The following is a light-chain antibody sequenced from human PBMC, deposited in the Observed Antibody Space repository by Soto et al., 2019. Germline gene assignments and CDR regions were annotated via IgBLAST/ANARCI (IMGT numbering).Light chain of an antibody. CDR2: GAS. CDR3: QQYGSFPFT. J-gene: IGKJ4*02. CDR1: QSVSSSY. Sequence: EIVLTQSPGTLSLSPGERATLSCRASQSVSSSYLAWYQQKPGQAPRLLIYGASSRATGIPDRFSGSGSGTDFTRTTSKLEPEACVVYRCQQYGSFPFTVGGGIEVEIK. V-gene: IGKV3-20*01.